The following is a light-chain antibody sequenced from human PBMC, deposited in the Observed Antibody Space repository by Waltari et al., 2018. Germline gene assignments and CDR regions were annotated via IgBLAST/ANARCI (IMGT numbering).Light chain of an antibody. CDR1: VLVQHF. J-gene: IGLJ3*02. CDR2: EDN. V-gene: IGLV3-22*01. Sequence: SYELTQLPSLSVPPVQTARITCSGAVLVQHFGDWYQQNPCPAPKLLIYEDNKRFPGTPERVSGATSGNTATLIISRVLSEDEADYYCLSGDDDNWVFGGGTKLTVL. CDR3: LSGDDDNWV.